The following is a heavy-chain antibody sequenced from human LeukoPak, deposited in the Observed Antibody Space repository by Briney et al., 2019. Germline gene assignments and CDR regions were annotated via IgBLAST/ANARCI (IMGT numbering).Heavy chain of an antibody. J-gene: IGHJ4*02. V-gene: IGHV4-59*08. CDR2: IYYSGST. CDR3: ARQQQLVGVDY. D-gene: IGHD6-13*01. Sequence: SETLSLTCTVSGGSISSYYWSWIRQPPGKGLEWIGYIYYSGSTNYNPSLKSRVTISVDTSKNQFSLKLSSVTAADTAVYYCARQQQLVGVDYWGQGTLVTVSS. CDR1: GGSISSYY.